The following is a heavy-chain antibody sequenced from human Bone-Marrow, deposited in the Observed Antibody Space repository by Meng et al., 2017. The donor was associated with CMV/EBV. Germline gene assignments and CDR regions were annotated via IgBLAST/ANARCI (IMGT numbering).Heavy chain of an antibody. D-gene: IGHD2-2*01. Sequence: SETLSLTCTVSGGSISSYYWSWIRQPPGKGLEWIGSIYYSGSTYYNPSLKSRVTISVDTSKNQFSLKLSSVTAADTAAYYCARQYIVVVPAAIDYWGQGTLVTVSS. CDR3: ARQYIVVVPAAIDY. J-gene: IGHJ4*02. CDR2: IYYSGST. CDR1: GGSISSYY. V-gene: IGHV4-39*01.